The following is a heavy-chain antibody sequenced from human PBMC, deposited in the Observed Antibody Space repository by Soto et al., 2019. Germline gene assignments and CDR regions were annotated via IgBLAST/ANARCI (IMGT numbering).Heavy chain of an antibody. Sequence: PSETLSLTCTVSGGSISSGDYYWSWIRQPPGKGLEWIGYIYYSGSTYYNPSLKSRVTISVDTSKNQFSLKLSSVTAADTAVYYCASDRVGPDDYSPLFYYYYVMDVWGQGTTVTGS. D-gene: IGHD4-4*01. V-gene: IGHV4-30-4*01. CDR3: ASDRVGPDDYSPLFYYYYVMDV. CDR2: IYYSGST. CDR1: GGSISSGDYY. J-gene: IGHJ6*02.